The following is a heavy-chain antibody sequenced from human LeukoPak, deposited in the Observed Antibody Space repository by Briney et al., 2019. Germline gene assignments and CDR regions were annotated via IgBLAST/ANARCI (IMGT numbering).Heavy chain of an antibody. CDR2: ISSSSSYI. CDR1: GFTFSSYS. J-gene: IGHJ4*02. V-gene: IGHV3-21*01. Sequence: PGGSLRLSCAASGFTFSSYSMNWVRQAPGKGLEWVSSISSSSSYIYYADSVKGRFTISRDTSKNTMYLQMNSLSAEDTAVYYCASAYYGDYGGYWGQGTLVTVSS. D-gene: IGHD4-17*01. CDR3: ASAYYGDYGGY.